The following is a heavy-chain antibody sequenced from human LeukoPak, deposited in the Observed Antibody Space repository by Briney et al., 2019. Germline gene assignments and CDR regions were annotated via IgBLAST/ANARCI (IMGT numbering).Heavy chain of an antibody. CDR3: ARGFSNIVVVTAISFDY. CDR2: IYYSGST. CDR1: GGSISSSSYY. D-gene: IGHD2-21*02. V-gene: IGHV4-39*07. Sequence: SETLSLTCTVSGGSISSSSYYWGWIRQPPGKGLEWIGSIYYSGSTYYNPSLKSRVTISVDTSKNQFSLKLSSVTAADTAVYYCARGFSNIVVVTAISFDYWGQGTLVTVSS. J-gene: IGHJ4*02.